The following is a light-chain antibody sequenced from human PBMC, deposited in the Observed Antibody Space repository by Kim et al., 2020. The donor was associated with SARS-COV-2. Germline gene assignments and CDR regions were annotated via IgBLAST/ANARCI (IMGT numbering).Light chain of an antibody. CDR1: QSVSINY. Sequence: PGESATLFCRASQSVSINYFAWYQQKPGQAPRLLIYGASNRATGVPDRFSASGSGTDFTLSISRLEPEDFAVYFCQQYGTTPLFTFGPGTKVDIK. CDR3: QQYGTTPLFT. CDR2: GAS. J-gene: IGKJ3*01. V-gene: IGKV3-20*01.